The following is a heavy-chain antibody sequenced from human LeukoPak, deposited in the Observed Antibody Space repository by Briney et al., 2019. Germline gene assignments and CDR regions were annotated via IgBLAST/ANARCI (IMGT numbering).Heavy chain of an antibody. D-gene: IGHD2-15*01. CDR2: LNCNGGGT. CDR1: GFTFDDYG. V-gene: IGHV3-20*04. Sequence: PGGSLRLSCAASGFTFDDYGMSWVRQAPGKGLEWVSGLNCNGGGTGYADPVKGRFTISRDNAKNSLYLQMNSLRAEDTALYYCARWRYCSGGSCNPKTKYYFDYWGQGTQVTVSS. CDR3: ARWRYCSGGSCNPKTKYYFDY. J-gene: IGHJ4*02.